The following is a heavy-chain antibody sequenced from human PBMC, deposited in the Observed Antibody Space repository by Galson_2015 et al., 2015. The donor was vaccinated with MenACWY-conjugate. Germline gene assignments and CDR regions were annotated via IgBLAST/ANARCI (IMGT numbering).Heavy chain of an antibody. CDR3: VKGGAWSD. J-gene: IGHJ4*02. CDR2: INPSSSSI. CDR1: GFAFNTYG. Sequence: SLRLSCAASGFAFNTYGMNWVRQAPGKGLEWISYINPSSSSIKYADSVKGRFTISRDNAKNLLSLQMNSLRAEDTALYYCVKGGAWSDWGQGTLGTVSS. V-gene: IGHV3-48*04. D-gene: IGHD1-26*01.